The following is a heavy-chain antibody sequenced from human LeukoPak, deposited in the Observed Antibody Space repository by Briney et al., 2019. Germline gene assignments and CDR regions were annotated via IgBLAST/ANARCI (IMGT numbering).Heavy chain of an antibody. CDR3: ASSVVNGY. CDR1: GFTFSSYA. V-gene: IGHV3-48*04. J-gene: IGHJ4*02. CDR2: ISSSGSTI. Sequence: GGSLRLSCVASGFTFSSYAMHWVRKAPGKGMEWVSYISSSGSTIYYADSVKGRFTISRDNAKNSLYLQMNGLRAEDTAVYYCASSVVNGYWGQGTLVTVSS. D-gene: IGHD4-23*01.